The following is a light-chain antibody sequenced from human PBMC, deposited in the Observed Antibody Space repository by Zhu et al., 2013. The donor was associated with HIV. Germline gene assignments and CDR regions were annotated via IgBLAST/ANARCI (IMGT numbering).Light chain of an antibody. Sequence: DIVMTQSPDSLAVSLGERATINCKSSQSILYSNNNNNYLAWYQQRSGQPPKLLIYWASTRESGVPDRFSGGGSGTDFTLTITSVQAEDVAVYYCQQYYRSPQTFGQGTKLEIK. J-gene: IGKJ2*01. V-gene: IGKV4-1*01. CDR3: QQYYRSPQT. CDR2: WAS. CDR1: QSILYSNNNNNY.